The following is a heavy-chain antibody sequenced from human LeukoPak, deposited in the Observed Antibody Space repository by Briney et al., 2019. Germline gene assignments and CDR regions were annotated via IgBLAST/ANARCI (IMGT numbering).Heavy chain of an antibody. V-gene: IGHV4-34*01. D-gene: IGHD3-10*01. CDR1: GGSISSYY. J-gene: IGHJ3*02. CDR3: ARAHYYSSGSDAFDI. Sequence: PSETLSLTCTVSGGSISSYYWSWIRQPPGKGLEWIGEINHSGGTNYNPSLKSRVTMSVDTSKNQFSLKLSSVTAADTAVYYCARAHYYSSGSDAFDIWGQGTMVTVSS. CDR2: INHSGGT.